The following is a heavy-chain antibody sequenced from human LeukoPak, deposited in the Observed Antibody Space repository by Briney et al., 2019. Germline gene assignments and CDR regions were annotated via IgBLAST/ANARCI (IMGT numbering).Heavy chain of an antibody. CDR1: GGSISSSSYY. V-gene: IGHV4-39*01. Sequence: PSETPSPTCTVSGGSISSSSYYLGWVRQPPGKGPGWGGSIYYSGSTYYNPSLKSRVTISVDTSKNQFSLKLSSVTAADTAVYYCARLGYSSSIWFDPWGQGTLVTVSS. D-gene: IGHD6-13*01. J-gene: IGHJ5*02. CDR2: IYYSGST. CDR3: ARLGYSSSIWFDP.